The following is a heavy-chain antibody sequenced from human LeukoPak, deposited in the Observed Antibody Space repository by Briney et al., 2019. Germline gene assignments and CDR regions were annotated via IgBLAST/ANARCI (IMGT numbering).Heavy chain of an antibody. D-gene: IGHD3-10*01. V-gene: IGHV4-31*03. J-gene: IGHJ4*02. Sequence: PSQTLSLTCTVSGCSISSGGYYWSWIRQHPGKGLEWIGYIYYGGSTYYNPSLKSRVTISVDTSKNQFSLKLSSVTAADTAVYYCARGQLKFGELLPRGGFDYWGQGTLVTVSS. CDR1: GCSISSGGYY. CDR2: IYYGGST. CDR3: ARGQLKFGELLPRGGFDY.